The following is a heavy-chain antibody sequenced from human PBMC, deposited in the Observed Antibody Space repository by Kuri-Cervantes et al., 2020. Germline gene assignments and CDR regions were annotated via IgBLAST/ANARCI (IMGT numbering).Heavy chain of an antibody. CDR3: AGGDIVVVRAAHPYYYGMDV. CDR1: GFTFSSYA. J-gene: IGHJ6*02. Sequence: GRSLRLSCAASGFTFSSYAMSWVRQAPGKGLEWVSAISGSGGSTYYADSVKGRFTISRDNSKNTLYLQMNSLRAEDTAVYYCAGGDIVVVRAAHPYYYGMDVWGQGTTVTVSS. CDR2: ISGSGGST. D-gene: IGHD2-2*01. V-gene: IGHV3-23*01.